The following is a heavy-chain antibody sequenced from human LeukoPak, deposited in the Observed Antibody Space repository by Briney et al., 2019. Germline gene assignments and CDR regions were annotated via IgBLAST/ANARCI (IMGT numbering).Heavy chain of an antibody. Sequence: SETLSLTCTVYGGSFSIYYWSWIRQSAGKGLEWIGHISTSGSTNYSPSLKSRVTISVDKSKNQFYLRLTSATAADTAVYYCARVNSSGSFLDYWGQGTLVTVSS. CDR3: ARVNSSGSFLDY. CDR2: ISTSGST. J-gene: IGHJ4*02. V-gene: IGHV4-4*07. CDR1: GGSFSIYY. D-gene: IGHD3-22*01.